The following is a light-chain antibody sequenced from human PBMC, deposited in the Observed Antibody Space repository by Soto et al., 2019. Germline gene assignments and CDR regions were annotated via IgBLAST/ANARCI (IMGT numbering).Light chain of an antibody. CDR2: GAS. V-gene: IGKV3-20*01. CDR1: QSVSSSY. CDR3: QQYGYSPIT. J-gene: IGKJ5*01. Sequence: EIVLTQSPGTLSLSPGERATLSCRASQSVSSSYLAWYQQKRGQAPRLLVYGASSRATGIPDRFSGSGSGTDFTLTISRLEPADLALYYCQQYGYSPITFGQGTRLEIK.